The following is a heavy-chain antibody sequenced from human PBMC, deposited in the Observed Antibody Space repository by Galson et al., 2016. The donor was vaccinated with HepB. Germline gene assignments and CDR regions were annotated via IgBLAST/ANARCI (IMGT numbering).Heavy chain of an antibody. Sequence: SVKVSCKVSGYRLSELSMHWVRQAPGKGLEWMGGFDPEHGETIFTQKFQGRVTVTEDTSTDTAYMELSSLRSEDTAVYYCARDRGGSSLSHYAFDIWGQGTMVTVSS. J-gene: IGHJ3*02. CDR2: FDPEHGET. D-gene: IGHD3-16*01. CDR1: GYRLSELS. V-gene: IGHV1-24*01. CDR3: ARDRGGSSLSHYAFDI.